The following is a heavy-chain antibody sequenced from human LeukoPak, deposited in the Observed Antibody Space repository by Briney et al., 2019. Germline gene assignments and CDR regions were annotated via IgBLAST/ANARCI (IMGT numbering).Heavy chain of an antibody. CDR1: GFTFSSYS. CDR2: ISSSSSYI. D-gene: IGHD2-2*01. Sequence: KAGGSLRLSCAASGFTFSSYSMNWVRQAPGKGLEWVSSISSSSSYIYYADSVKGRFTISRDNAKNSLYLQMNSLRAEDTAVYYCARFCSSTSCPSNDAFDIWGQGTMVTVSS. V-gene: IGHV3-21*01. J-gene: IGHJ3*02. CDR3: ARFCSSTSCPSNDAFDI.